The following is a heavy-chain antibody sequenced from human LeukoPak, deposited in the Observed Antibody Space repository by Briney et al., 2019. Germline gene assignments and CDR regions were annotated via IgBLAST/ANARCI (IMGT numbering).Heavy chain of an antibody. CDR1: GFTVSSNY. Sequence: PGGSLRLSCAASGFTVSSNYMSWVRQAPGKGLEWVSVIYSGGSTYYADSVKGRFTISRDNSKNTLYPQMNSLRAEDTAVYYCARGRGAYMAAANDYWGQGTLVTVSS. CDR3: ARGRGAYMAAANDY. J-gene: IGHJ4*02. V-gene: IGHV3-53*01. D-gene: IGHD6-13*01. CDR2: IYSGGST.